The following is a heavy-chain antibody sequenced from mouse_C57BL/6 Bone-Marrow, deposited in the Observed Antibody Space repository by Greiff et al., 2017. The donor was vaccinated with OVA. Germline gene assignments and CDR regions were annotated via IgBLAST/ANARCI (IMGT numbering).Heavy chain of an antibody. D-gene: IGHD1-3*01. CDR2: IDPYDSYT. Sequence: QVQLQQPGAELVRPGTSVKLSCKASGYTFTSYWMHWVKQRPGQGLEWIGVIDPYDSYTNYNPKFKGKATLTVDTSSSPAYMQLSSLTSEDSAVYYCAREKSWGQGTTLTVSS. J-gene: IGHJ2*01. CDR1: GYTFTSYW. V-gene: IGHV1-59*01. CDR3: AREKS.